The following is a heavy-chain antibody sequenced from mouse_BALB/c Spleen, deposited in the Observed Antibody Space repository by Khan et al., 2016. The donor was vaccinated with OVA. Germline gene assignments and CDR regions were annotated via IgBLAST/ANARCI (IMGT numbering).Heavy chain of an antibody. J-gene: IGHJ2*01. V-gene: IGHV1-4*01. Sequence: VELVESGAELARPGASVKMSCKASGYTFTSYTMHWVKQRPGQGLEWIGYINPSCGYIKYNQKFKDKATLTVDKSSSTAYMQLSSLTSDDSAVYDCARTHERWGQGTTLTVSS. CDR1: GYTFTSYT. CDR2: INPSCGYI. CDR3: ARTHER.